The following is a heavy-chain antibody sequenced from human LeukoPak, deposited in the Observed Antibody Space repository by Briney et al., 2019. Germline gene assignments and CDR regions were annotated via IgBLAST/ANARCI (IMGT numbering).Heavy chain of an antibody. CDR2: ISYDGSNK. J-gene: IGHJ4*02. CDR3: ARDKGALGIAATGSFDY. D-gene: IGHD2-15*01. CDR1: GFTFSSYA. V-gene: IGHV3-30*04. Sequence: GGSLRLSCAASGFTFSSYAMHWVRQAPGKGLEWVAVISYDGSNKYYADSVKGRFTIPRDNSKNTLYLQMNSLRAEDTAVYYCARDKGALGIAATGSFDYWGQGTLVTVSS.